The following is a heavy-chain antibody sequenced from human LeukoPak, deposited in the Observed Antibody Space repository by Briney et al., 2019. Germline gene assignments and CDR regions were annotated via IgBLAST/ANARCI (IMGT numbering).Heavy chain of an antibody. V-gene: IGHV4-4*07. J-gene: IGHJ5*02. CDR1: GDSISSYY. D-gene: IGHD3-22*01. Sequence: SETLSLTCTVSGDSISSYYWSWIRQPAGKGLEWIGRIYTSGSTKYNPSLESRVTMSVDTSKNQFSLKLSSVTAADTAVYYCARGPFDSSGYYYETWFDPWGQGTLVTVSS. CDR2: IYTSGST. CDR3: ARGPFDSSGYYYETWFDP.